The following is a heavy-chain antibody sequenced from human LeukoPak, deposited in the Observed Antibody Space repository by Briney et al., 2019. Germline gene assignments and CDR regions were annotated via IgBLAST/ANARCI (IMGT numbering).Heavy chain of an antibody. CDR3: ARTQQLVLRSPLDR. CDR1: GYTFTNYD. Sequence: ASVKVSCKASGYTFTNYDIHWVRQATGQGLEWMGWMNPYSANTGYAQNFQGRITITRNTSISTAYMELSSLRSEDTAVYYCARTQQLVLRSPLDRWGEGTLVSV. V-gene: IGHV1-8*03. CDR2: MNPYSANT. J-gene: IGHJ4*02. D-gene: IGHD6-13*01.